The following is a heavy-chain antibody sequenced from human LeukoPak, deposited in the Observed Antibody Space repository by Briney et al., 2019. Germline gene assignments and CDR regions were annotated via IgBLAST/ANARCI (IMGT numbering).Heavy chain of an antibody. CDR3: ARDRGRLGSNYYYGMDV. D-gene: IGHD3-10*01. Sequence: SETLSLTCTVSGGSISSYYWSWIRQPPGKGLEWIGYIYYSGSTNYNPSLKSRVTISVDTSKNQFSLKLSSVTAADTAVYYCARDRGRLGSNYYYGMDVWGKGTTVTVPS. CDR1: GGSISSYY. CDR2: IYYSGST. V-gene: IGHV4-59*01. J-gene: IGHJ6*04.